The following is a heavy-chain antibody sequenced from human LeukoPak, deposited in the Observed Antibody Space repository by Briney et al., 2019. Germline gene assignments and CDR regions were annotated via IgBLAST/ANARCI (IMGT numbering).Heavy chain of an antibody. J-gene: IGHJ4*02. V-gene: IGHV4-38-2*02. Sequence: SETLSLTCTVSGYSISSGYYWGWIRQPPGKGLEWIGSIHHSGSTYFNPSLKSRVIISVDTSKNQFSLKLSSVTAADTAVYYCAVVGATTGVDYWGQGTLVTVSS. D-gene: IGHD1-26*01. CDR3: AVVGATTGVDY. CDR2: IHHSGST. CDR1: GYSISSGYY.